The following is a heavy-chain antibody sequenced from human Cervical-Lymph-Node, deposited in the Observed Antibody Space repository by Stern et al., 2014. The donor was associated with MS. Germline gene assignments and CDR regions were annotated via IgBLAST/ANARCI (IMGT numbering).Heavy chain of an antibody. J-gene: IGHJ6*02. CDR1: GYSFSDFN. V-gene: IGHV1-2*06. Sequence: QVQLLQSGAQVKEPGASVKVSCKASGYSFSDFNTHWVRQAPGPGLEWMGRISPHTGGAKYAQKFQGRVTMTRDTSIITAYMELDRLTTDDTAVYYCATDGGTSFQMDVWGQGTTVTVSS. D-gene: IGHD2-2*01. CDR2: ISPHTGGA. CDR3: ATDGGTSFQMDV.